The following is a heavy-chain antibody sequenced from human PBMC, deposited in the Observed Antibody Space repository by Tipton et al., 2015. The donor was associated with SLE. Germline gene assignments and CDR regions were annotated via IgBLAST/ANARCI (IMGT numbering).Heavy chain of an antibody. CDR3: ARRVDFWSRWFFDV. D-gene: IGHD3-3*01. CDR2: IYYSGST. Sequence: TLSLTCTVSGGSISSHYWSWVRQPPGKGLELIGYIYYSGSTNYNPSLKSRVTISVDTSKNQFSLKMNSVTAADTAVYFCARRVDFWSRWFFDVWGRGTLVTVSS. J-gene: IGHJ2*01. CDR1: GGSISSHY. V-gene: IGHV4-59*11.